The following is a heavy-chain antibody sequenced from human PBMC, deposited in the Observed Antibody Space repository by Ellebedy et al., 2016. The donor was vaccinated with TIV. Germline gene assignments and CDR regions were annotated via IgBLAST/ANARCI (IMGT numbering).Heavy chain of an antibody. J-gene: IGHJ6*03. Sequence: ASVKVSXXASGYTFTSYDINWVRQATGQGLEWMGWMNPNSGNTGYAQKFQGRVTMTRDTSISTAYMELSRLRSDDTAVYYCAREATYYYYYYMDVWGKGTTVTVSS. CDR1: GYTFTSYD. CDR2: MNPNSGNT. CDR3: AREATYYYYYYMDV. V-gene: IGHV1-8*01. D-gene: IGHD1-26*01.